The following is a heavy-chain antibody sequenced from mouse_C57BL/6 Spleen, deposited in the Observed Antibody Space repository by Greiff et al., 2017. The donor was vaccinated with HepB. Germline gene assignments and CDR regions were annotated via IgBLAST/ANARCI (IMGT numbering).Heavy chain of an antibody. CDR3: AAALGSSSARFAY. D-gene: IGHD1-1*01. CDR1: GYSFTDYN. Sequence: EVKLQESGPELVKPGASVKISCKASGYSFTDYNMNWVKQSNGKSLEWIGVINPNYGTTSYNQKFKGKATLTVDQSSSTAYMQLNSLTSEDSAVYYCAAALGSSSARFAYWGQGTLVTVSA. J-gene: IGHJ3*01. CDR2: INPNYGTT. V-gene: IGHV1-39*01.